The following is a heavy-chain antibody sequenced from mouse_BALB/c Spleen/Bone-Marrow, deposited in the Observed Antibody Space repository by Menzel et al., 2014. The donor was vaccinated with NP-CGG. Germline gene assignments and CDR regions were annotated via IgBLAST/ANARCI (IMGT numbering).Heavy chain of an antibody. CDR1: GYSITSGYY. CDR3: AREALLRLRAMDY. CDR2: ISYDGSN. J-gene: IGHJ4*01. Sequence: ESGPGLVKPSQSLSLTCSVTGYSITSGYYWNWIRQFPGNKLEWMGYISYDGSNNYNPSLKNRIFITRDTSKNQCFLKLNSVTTEDTATYYCAREALLRLRAMDYWGQGTSVTASS. V-gene: IGHV3-6*02. D-gene: IGHD1-2*01.